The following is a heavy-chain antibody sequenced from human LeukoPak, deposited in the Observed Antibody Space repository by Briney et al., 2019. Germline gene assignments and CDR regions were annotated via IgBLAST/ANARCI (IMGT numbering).Heavy chain of an antibody. CDR3: ASGDIVVVPAARIYYYYYGMDV. CDR1: GFTFTSSA. CDR2: IVVGSGNT. Sequence: SVKVSCKASGFTFTSSAMQWVRQARGQRLEWIGWIVVGSGNTNYAQKFQERVTITRDMSTSTAYMELSSLRSEDTAVYYCASGDIVVVPAARIYYYYYGMDVWGQGTTVTVSS. V-gene: IGHV1-58*02. J-gene: IGHJ6*02. D-gene: IGHD2-2*01.